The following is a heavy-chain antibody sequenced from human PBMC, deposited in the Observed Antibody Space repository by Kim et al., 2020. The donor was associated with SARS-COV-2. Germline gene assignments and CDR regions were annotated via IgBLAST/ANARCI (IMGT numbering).Heavy chain of an antibody. Sequence: SENLSLTCTVSGVSISSSSYYWGWIRQPPGKGLEWIGSIYYSGSTYYNPSLKSRVTISVDTSKNQFSLKLSSVTAADTAVYYCARKWPKYYDFCSGYLFDYWGQGTLVTVSS. CDR2: IYYSGST. D-gene: IGHD3-3*01. V-gene: IGHV4-39*01. CDR3: ARKWPKYYDFCSGYLFDY. CDR1: GVSISSSSYY. J-gene: IGHJ4*02.